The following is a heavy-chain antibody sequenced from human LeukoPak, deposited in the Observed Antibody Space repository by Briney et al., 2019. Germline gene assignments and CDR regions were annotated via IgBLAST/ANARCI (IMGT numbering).Heavy chain of an antibody. CDR1: GYTFTSYA. Sequence: ASVKVSCKASGYTFTSYAVHWVRQAPGQRLEWMGWINAGNGNTKYSQKFQGRVTITRDTSASTAYMELSSLRSEDTAVYYSARSPRAYSYGYCDYWGQGTLVTVSS. D-gene: IGHD5-18*01. J-gene: IGHJ4*02. CDR2: INAGNGNT. CDR3: ARSPRAYSYGYCDY. V-gene: IGHV1-3*01.